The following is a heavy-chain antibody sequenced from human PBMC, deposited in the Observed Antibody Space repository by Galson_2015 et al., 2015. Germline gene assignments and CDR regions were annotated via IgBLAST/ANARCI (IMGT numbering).Heavy chain of an antibody. D-gene: IGHD2-15*01. Sequence: QSGAEVTKPGESLKISCKGSGSSFTSYWIGWVRQMPGKGLEWMGIIYPGDSDTRYSPSFQGQVTISADKSISTAYLQWSSLKASDTAMYYCARLWGDCSDGSCDSGLFWFDPWGQGTLVTVSS. CDR1: GSSFTSYW. V-gene: IGHV5-51*01. J-gene: IGHJ5*02. CDR2: IYPGDSDT. CDR3: ARLWGDCSDGSCDSGLFWFDP.